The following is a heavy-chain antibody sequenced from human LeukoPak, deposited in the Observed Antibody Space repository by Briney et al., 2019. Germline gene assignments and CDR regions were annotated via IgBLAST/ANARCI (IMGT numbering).Heavy chain of an antibody. CDR2: IYYSGST. V-gene: IGHV4-39*01. Sequence: SETLSLTCTVSGGSISSSNYYWGWIRQPPGKGLEWIGSIYYSGSTYYNPSLKSRVTISVDTSKNQFSLKLSSVTAADTAVYHCASHGSGRYYGTSYYYDMDVWGQGTTVTVSS. J-gene: IGHJ6*02. D-gene: IGHD3-10*01. CDR3: ASHGSGRYYGTSYYYDMDV. CDR1: GGSISSSNYY.